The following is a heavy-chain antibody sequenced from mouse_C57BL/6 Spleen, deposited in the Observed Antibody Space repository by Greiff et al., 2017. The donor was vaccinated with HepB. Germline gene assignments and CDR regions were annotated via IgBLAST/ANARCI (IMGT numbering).Heavy chain of an antibody. D-gene: IGHD3-2*02. CDR1: GYTFTSYW. CDR3: ARSAAQVRFDY. Sequence: QVQLQQPGAELVKPGASVKLSCKASGYTFTSYWMQWVKQRPGQGLEWIGEIDPSDSYTNYNQKFKGKATLTVDTSSSTAYMQLSSLTSEDSAVYYCARSAAQVRFDYWGQGTTLTVSS. J-gene: IGHJ2*01. V-gene: IGHV1-50*01. CDR2: IDPSDSYT.